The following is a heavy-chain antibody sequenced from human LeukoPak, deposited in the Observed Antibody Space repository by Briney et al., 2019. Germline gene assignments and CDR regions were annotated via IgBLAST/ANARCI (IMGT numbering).Heavy chain of an antibody. CDR2: IHYDGNNR. CDR3: AKVISFGELADS. D-gene: IGHD3-10*01. Sequence: PGRSLRLSCVASGYTFSGYGMHWVRQAPGKGLEWVAFIHYDGNNRYYADSVKGRFTISRDNSKNTLFLQMNSLRTEDTAIYYCAKVISFGELADSWDQGTLVTVSS. V-gene: IGHV3-30*02. CDR1: GYTFSGYG. J-gene: IGHJ4*02.